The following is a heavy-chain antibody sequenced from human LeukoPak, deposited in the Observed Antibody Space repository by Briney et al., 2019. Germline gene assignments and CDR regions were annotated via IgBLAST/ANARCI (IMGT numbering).Heavy chain of an antibody. D-gene: IGHD5-18*01. CDR3: AREEYNYGQFEY. CDR1: GGSISSYY. J-gene: IGHJ4*02. V-gene: IGHV4-59*01. CDR2: IYYSGST. Sequence: SETLSLTCTVSGGSISSYYWSWIRQPPGKGLEWIGYIYYSGSTNYNPSLKSRVTITLDTSKNQFSLKLSSVTAADTAVYYCAREEYNYGQFEYWGQGTLVTVSS.